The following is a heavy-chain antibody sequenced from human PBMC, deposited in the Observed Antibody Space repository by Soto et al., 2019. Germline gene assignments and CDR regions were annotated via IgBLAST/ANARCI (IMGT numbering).Heavy chain of an antibody. D-gene: IGHD3-10*01. V-gene: IGHV3-49*03. CDR1: GFPFGNFL. J-gene: IGHJ4*02. Sequence: GGSLRLSCTASGFPFGNFLMSWFRQAPGKGMEWVGFIRSQPYGGTAEYAASVRGRFTISRGDSKGIAYLQMNSLQTEDSGVYYCIGSFPFWGQGTLVTVSS. CDR2: IRSQPYGGTA. CDR3: IGSFPF.